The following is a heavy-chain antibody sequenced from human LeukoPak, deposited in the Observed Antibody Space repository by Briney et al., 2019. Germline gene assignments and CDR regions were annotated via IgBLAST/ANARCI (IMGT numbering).Heavy chain of an antibody. CDR3: ARVQQLGRDFDY. Sequence: GASVKVSCKASGYTFTGYYMHWVRQAPGQGLEWMGRINPNSGGTNYAQKFQGRVTMTRDTSISAAYMELSRLRSDDTAVYYCARVQQLGRDFDYWGQGTLVTVSS. CDR2: INPNSGGT. CDR1: GYTFTGYY. J-gene: IGHJ4*02. D-gene: IGHD6-13*01. V-gene: IGHV1-2*06.